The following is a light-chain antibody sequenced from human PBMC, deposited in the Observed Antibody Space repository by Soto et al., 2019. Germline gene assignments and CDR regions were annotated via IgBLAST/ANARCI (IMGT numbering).Light chain of an antibody. CDR2: DAS. Sequence: DIQMTQSPATLSASVGDRVTITCRASQSISSWLAWYQQKPGKVPKLLIDDASSLESGVPSRFSGSGSGTEFTLTSRSLQPDDFATYYCQQYNTYPWTFGQGTKVEIK. CDR3: QQYNTYPWT. CDR1: QSISSW. V-gene: IGKV1-5*01. J-gene: IGKJ1*01.